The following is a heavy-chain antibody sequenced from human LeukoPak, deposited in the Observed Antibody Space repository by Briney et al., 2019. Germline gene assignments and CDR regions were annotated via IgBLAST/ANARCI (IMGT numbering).Heavy chain of an antibody. Sequence: GGSLRLSCATSGFNFDRYTIHWVRQAPGKGLEWVSLAGWAGGTTFYSDSVRGRSTISRDSGRKSVYLQMNSLTTDDTAFYFCAKELDTMFFDYWGQGALVTVSS. J-gene: IGHJ4*02. CDR3: AKELDTMFFDY. CDR2: AGWAGGTT. V-gene: IGHV3-43*01. CDR1: GFNFDRYT. D-gene: IGHD3-10*02.